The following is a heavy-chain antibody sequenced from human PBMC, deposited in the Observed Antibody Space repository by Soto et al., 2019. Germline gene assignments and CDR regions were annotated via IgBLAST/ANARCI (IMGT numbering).Heavy chain of an antibody. CDR1: TLIFAMYG. CDR2: ITYEGSNK. V-gene: IGHV3-30*18. J-gene: IGHJ6*02. Sequence: HPGVSPKLCCAAATLIFAMYGLPWGRPDLEKGLEWLALITYEGSNKYYADAVKGRFTISRDNAKDMVSLQMESLRGEDTAVYYCAKARGANNWANYYGLDVWGQGTTVTVSS. D-gene: IGHD1-1*01. CDR3: AKARGANNWANYYGLDV.